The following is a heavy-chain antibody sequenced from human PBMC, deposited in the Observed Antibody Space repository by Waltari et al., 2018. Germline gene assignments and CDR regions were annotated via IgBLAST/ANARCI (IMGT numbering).Heavy chain of an antibody. CDR3: ARDRVPAAIYYYYYMDV. D-gene: IGHD2-2*02. CDR1: GFTFSSYE. V-gene: IGHV3-48*03. CDR2: ISSSGSTI. Sequence: EVQLVESGGDLVQPGGSLRLSCAASGFTFSSYEMNWVRQAPGKGLEWVSYISSSGSTIYYADSVKGRFTISRDNAKNSLYLQMNSLRAEDTAVYYCARDRVPAAIYYYYYMDVWGKGTTVTVSS. J-gene: IGHJ6*03.